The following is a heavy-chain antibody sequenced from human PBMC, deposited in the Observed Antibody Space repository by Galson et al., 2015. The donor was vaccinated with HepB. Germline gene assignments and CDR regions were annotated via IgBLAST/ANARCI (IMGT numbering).Heavy chain of an antibody. CDR2: MSGSGGST. D-gene: IGHD3-22*01. J-gene: IGHJ4*02. CDR3: AINPYYASNGYYSFDY. CDR1: GFRFNNYA. V-gene: IGHV3-23*01. Sequence: SLRLSCAASGFRFNNYAMSWVRRAPGKGLEWVSGMSGSGGSTYYVDSVKGRFTISRDNSKNTLWLQMNSLRVEDTAVYYCAINPYYASNGYYSFDYWGRGTLSPSPQ.